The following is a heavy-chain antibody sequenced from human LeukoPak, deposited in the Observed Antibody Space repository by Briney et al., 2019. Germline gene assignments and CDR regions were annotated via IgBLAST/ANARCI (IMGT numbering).Heavy chain of an antibody. J-gene: IGHJ4*02. CDR2: ISYDGSNK. Sequence: GGSLRLSCAASGFTFSSYGMHWVRQAPGKGLEWVPVISYDGSNKYYADSVKGRFTISRDNSKNTLYLQMNSLRAEDTAVYCCILPNFDYWGQGTLVTVSS. CDR3: ILPNFDY. V-gene: IGHV3-30*03. CDR1: GFTFSSYG.